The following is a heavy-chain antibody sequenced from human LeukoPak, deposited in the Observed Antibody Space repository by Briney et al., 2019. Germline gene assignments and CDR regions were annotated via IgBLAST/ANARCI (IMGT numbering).Heavy chain of an antibody. CDR2: ISSSGSTI. V-gene: IGHV3-48*03. CDR3: ARDSRHSGSYYFDY. J-gene: IGHJ4*02. CDR1: GFTFSSYE. D-gene: IGHD1-26*01. Sequence: GGSLRLSCAASGFTFSSYEMNWVRQALGKGLEWVSYISSSGSTIYYADSVKGRFTISRDNAKNSLYLQMNSLRAEDTAVYYCARDSRHSGSYYFDYWGQGTLVTVSS.